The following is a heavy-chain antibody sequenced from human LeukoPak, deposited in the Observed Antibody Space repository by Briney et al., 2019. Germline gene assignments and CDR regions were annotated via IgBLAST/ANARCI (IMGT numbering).Heavy chain of an antibody. J-gene: IGHJ4*02. CDR1: GFTFSSYW. D-gene: IGHD4-17*01. CDR2: INSDGSST. V-gene: IGHV3-74*01. Sequence: PGGSLRLSCAASGFTFSSYWMHWVRQAPGKGLVWVSRINSDGSSTSYADPVKGRFTISRDNAKNTLSLQMNSLRAEDTAVYYCAKDIYGDYGGVDYWGQGTLVTVSS. CDR3: AKDIYGDYGGVDY.